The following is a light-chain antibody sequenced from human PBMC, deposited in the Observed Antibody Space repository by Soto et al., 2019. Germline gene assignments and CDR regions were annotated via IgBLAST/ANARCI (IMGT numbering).Light chain of an antibody. V-gene: IGKV1-27*01. Sequence: DIQMAQSPSSLSASVGDRVTITCRASQAISNYLAWYQQRPGKGPNLLIYAASTLQAGAPYPFSGSGSGTDFTPTISSLQPEDGATYYCQNHNSSPYTVGPGTKVEIE. J-gene: IGKJ2*01. CDR2: AAS. CDR3: QNHNSSPYT. CDR1: QAISNY.